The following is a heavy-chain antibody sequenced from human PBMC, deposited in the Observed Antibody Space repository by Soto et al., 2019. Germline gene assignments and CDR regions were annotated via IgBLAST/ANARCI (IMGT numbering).Heavy chain of an antibody. J-gene: IGHJ4*02. CDR2: INAGNGNT. Sequence: ASVKVSCNASGYTCTSYAMHWVRQAPGQRLEWMGWINAGNGNTKYSQKFQGRVTITRDTSASTAYMELSSLRSEDTAVYYCASSFTVPAAIDYWGQGTLVTVSS. CDR3: ASSFTVPAAIDY. V-gene: IGHV1-3*01. CDR1: GYTCTSYA. D-gene: IGHD2-2*02.